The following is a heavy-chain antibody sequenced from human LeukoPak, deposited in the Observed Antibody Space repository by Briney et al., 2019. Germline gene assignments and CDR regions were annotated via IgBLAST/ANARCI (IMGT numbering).Heavy chain of an antibody. D-gene: IGHD3-10*01. Sequence: SQTLSLAWTVAGGSLSSGSYYWSWIRQPAGRGLEGFGRIYASESTQYNPCLESRATITVDTTKNQLPLTLSSVTAADTAVYYCARDVGGLWFGEVRGNYYYYMDVWGKGTTVTVSS. J-gene: IGHJ6*03. CDR3: ARDVGGLWFGEVRGNYYYYMDV. CDR2: IYASEST. CDR1: GGSLSSGSYY. V-gene: IGHV4-61*02.